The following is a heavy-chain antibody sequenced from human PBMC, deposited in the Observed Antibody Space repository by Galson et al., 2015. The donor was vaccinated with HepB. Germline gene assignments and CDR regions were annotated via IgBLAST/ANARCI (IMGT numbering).Heavy chain of an antibody. D-gene: IGHD3-22*01. Sequence: SLRLSCAASGFTFSSYSMNWVRQAPGKGLEWVSSISSSGSYIYYADSVKGRFTISRDNAKNSLYLQMNSLRAEDTAVYYCARDPYYYDSSGYFDYWGQGTLVTVSS. CDR1: GFTFSSYS. J-gene: IGHJ4*02. CDR2: ISSSGSYI. CDR3: ARDPYYYDSSGYFDY. V-gene: IGHV3-21*01.